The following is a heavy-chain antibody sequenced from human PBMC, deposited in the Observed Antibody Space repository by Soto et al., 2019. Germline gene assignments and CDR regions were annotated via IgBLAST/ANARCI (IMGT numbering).Heavy chain of an antibody. CDR1: GFTFRSFT. CDR3: TRHASRDSSARGWFDP. J-gene: IGHJ5*02. V-gene: IGHV3-21*01. Sequence: PGGSLRLSCAASGFTFRSFTMNWVRQAPGKGLEWVSTISSNSAYIYYTDALRGRFTISRDNAKNSLHLQMNSLRAEDTAVYYCTRHASRDSSARGWFDPWGPGTLVTVSS. D-gene: IGHD6-13*01. CDR2: ISSNSAYI.